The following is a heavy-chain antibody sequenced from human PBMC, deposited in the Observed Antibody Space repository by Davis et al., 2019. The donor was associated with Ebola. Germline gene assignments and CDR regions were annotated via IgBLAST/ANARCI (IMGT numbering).Heavy chain of an antibody. V-gene: IGHV4-59*01. Sequence: PSETLSLTCTVSGGSISSYYWSWIRQPPGKGLEWIGYIYYSGSTNYNPSLKSRVTISVDTSKNQFSLKLSSVTAADTAVYYCARDRRVPAATLHMDVWGKGTTVTVSS. CDR1: GGSISSYY. CDR3: ARDRRVPAATLHMDV. J-gene: IGHJ6*03. D-gene: IGHD2-2*01. CDR2: IYYSGST.